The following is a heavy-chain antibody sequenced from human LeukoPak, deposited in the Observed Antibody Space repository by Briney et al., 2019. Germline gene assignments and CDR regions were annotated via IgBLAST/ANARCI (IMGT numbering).Heavy chain of an antibody. J-gene: IGHJ4*02. CDR1: GFTFSSYG. CDR2: IWYDGSNK. V-gene: IGHV3-30*02. CDR3: ARDLRRFAAYYFDY. Sequence: GGSLRLSSLSSGFTFSSYGMHWVRQAPGKGLEWVAFIWYDGSNKYYADSVKGRFTISRDNSKNTLYLQTNSLRAEDTAVYYCARDLRRFAAYYFDYWGQGTLVTVSS. D-gene: IGHD5/OR15-5a*01.